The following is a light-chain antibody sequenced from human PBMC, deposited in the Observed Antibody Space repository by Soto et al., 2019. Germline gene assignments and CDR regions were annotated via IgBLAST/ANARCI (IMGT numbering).Light chain of an antibody. CDR1: QSISSGY. CDR2: GAS. Sequence: EIVLTQSPGTLSLSPGERATLSCRASQSISSGYLAWYQQKPGQAPRILISGASNRATGITDRFSGSGSGTDFPITISRLEPEDLAVYYCQQYGGSPLVTFGGGTKVEIK. V-gene: IGKV3-20*01. CDR3: QQYGGSPLVT. J-gene: IGKJ4*01.